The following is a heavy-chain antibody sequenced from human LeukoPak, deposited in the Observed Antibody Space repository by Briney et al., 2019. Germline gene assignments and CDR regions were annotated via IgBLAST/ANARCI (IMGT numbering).Heavy chain of an antibody. D-gene: IGHD3-9*01. CDR2: IYYSGST. Sequence: PSETLSLTRTVSGGSISGYYWNWIRQPPGKGLEWIGYIYYSGSTNYNPSLKSRVTISVDTSKNQFSLKLSAVTAADTAVYYCARGLYYDILTGYRNNDAFDIWGQGTMVTVSS. CDR3: ARGLYYDILTGYRNNDAFDI. J-gene: IGHJ3*02. V-gene: IGHV4-59*01. CDR1: GGSISGYY.